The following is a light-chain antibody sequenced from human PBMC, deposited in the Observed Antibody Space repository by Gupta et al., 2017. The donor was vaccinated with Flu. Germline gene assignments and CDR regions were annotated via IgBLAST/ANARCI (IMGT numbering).Light chain of an antibody. CDR3: AAWDHSLRGVV. V-gene: IGLV1-47*01. CDR1: ITNIGQNN. Sequence: QSVLTQASSASVTPGQRLTISCSGSITNIGQNNVIWYQQRAGTAPKLLVYTNNQRPSGVPDRFSASESGTSASLAISGLRSEDEADYYCAAWDHSLRGVVFGGGTKVTVL. CDR2: TNN. J-gene: IGLJ2*01.